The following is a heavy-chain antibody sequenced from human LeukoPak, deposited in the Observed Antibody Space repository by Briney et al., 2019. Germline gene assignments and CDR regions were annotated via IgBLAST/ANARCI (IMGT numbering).Heavy chain of an antibody. Sequence: GASVKVSCKASGYTFTGYYIHWVRQAPGQGLEWMGWINPNSGGTNYAQKFQGRVTTTRDTSISTAYMELSRLRSDDTAVYYCARDPYYYDSSGGIWGQGTLVTVSS. D-gene: IGHD3-22*01. CDR1: GYTFTGYY. CDR2: INPNSGGT. V-gene: IGHV1-2*02. CDR3: ARDPYYYDSSGGI. J-gene: IGHJ4*02.